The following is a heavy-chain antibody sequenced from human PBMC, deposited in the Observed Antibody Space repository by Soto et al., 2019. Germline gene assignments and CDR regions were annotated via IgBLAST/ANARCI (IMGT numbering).Heavy chain of an antibody. Sequence: QVQLVQSGAEVKKPGASVKVSCKASGYTFTSYGISWVRQAPGQGLEWMGWISAYNGNTNYAQKLQGRVTMTTDTATSTGYMELGLRRSDATDVAVYSRDKQHMGDNCLDPWGQGTLVTVSS. J-gene: IGHJ5*02. CDR3: SRDKQHMGDNCLDP. CDR2: ISAYNGNT. V-gene: IGHV1-18*01. D-gene: IGHD2-21*01. CDR1: GYTFTSYG.